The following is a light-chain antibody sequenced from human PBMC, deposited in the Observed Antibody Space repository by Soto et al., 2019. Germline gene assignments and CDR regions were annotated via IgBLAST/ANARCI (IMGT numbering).Light chain of an antibody. Sequence: DIQMTQSPSTLSASVGDRVTITCRASQSISSWLAWYQQKPGKAPKLLIYDASSLESGVPSRFSGSGSGTEFTLTISRLQPDDFATYYCQQYTRTFGQGTKVEIK. J-gene: IGKJ1*01. V-gene: IGKV1-5*01. CDR3: QQYTRT. CDR1: QSISSW. CDR2: DAS.